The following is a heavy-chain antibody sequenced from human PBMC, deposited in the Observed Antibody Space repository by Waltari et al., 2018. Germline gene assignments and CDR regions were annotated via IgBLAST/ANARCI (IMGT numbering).Heavy chain of an antibody. D-gene: IGHD2-8*01. Sequence: QVQLVQSGAEVKKPGASVKVSCKASGYTFTGFTIHWVRQAPGQGLEWMGWINADNGNTKYSQKFQGRVTITRDTSANTADIELSSLRSEDTAVYYCARAYCINGVCYSGYYFDYWGQGTLVTVSS. CDR1: GYTFTGFT. V-gene: IGHV1-3*01. CDR3: ARAYCINGVCYSGYYFDY. J-gene: IGHJ4*02. CDR2: INADNGNT.